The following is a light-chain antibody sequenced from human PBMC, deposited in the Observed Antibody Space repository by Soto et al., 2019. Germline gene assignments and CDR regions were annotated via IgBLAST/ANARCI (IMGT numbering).Light chain of an antibody. CDR1: QSVSSN. CDR3: QQYNNWPRT. CDR2: GAS. Sequence: IVLTQSPATLSLSPGERATLSCRASQSVSSNLAWYQQKPGQAPRLLIYGASTRATGIPARFSGSGSGTEFTLTISSLQSEDFEVYYCQQYNNWPRTFGQGTKVDI. J-gene: IGKJ1*01. V-gene: IGKV3-15*01.